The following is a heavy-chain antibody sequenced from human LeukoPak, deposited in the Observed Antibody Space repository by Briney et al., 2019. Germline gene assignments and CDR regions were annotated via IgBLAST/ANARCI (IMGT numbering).Heavy chain of an antibody. J-gene: IGHJ4*02. D-gene: IGHD6-19*01. CDR1: GFTFSNYA. CDR2: ITGSGGTA. Sequence: PGGSLRLSCAVSGFTFSNYAMSWVRQAPGKGLEWVSAITGSGGTAYYADSVKGRFTISRDNSKNTLYLQMNSLRAEDTAVYYCAKDGYSSGWIDYWGQGTLVTVSS. CDR3: AKDGYSSGWIDY. V-gene: IGHV3-23*01.